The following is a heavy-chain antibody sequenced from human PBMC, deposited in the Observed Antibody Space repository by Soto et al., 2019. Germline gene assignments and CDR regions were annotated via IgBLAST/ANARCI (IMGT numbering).Heavy chain of an antibody. CDR1: GGTFSSYA. CDR2: IIPIFGTA. J-gene: IGHJ6*02. D-gene: IGHD3-10*01. Sequence: QVQLVQSGAEVKKPGSSVKVSCKASGGTFSSYAISWVRQAPGQGLEWMGGIIPIFGTANYAQKFQGRVTITADKSTSTAYMELSSLRSEDTAVYYCARDLGLLWFGELDYYYYGMDVWGQGTTVTVSS. CDR3: ARDLGLLWFGELDYYYYGMDV. V-gene: IGHV1-69*06.